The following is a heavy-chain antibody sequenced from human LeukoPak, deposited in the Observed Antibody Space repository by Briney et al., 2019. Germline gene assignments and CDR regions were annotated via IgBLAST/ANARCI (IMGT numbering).Heavy chain of an antibody. J-gene: IGHJ4*02. Sequence: GASVKVSCKASGYTFTGYYMHWVRQAPGQGLEWMGWINPNSGATNYAQKFQGRVTMTRDTSISTAYMELSRLRSDDTAVYYCARGGSGSYYGGDYWGQGTLVTVSS. CDR3: ARGGSGSYYGGDY. V-gene: IGHV1-2*02. CDR2: INPNSGAT. CDR1: GYTFTGYY. D-gene: IGHD1-26*01.